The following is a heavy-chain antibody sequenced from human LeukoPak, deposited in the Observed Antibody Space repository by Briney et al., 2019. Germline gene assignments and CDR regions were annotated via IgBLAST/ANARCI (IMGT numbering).Heavy chain of an antibody. V-gene: IGHV4-4*09. J-gene: IGHJ2*01. D-gene: IGHD2-8*02. CDR3: ARQPLLGSYWFFAL. CDR2: IYTSGST. Sequence: SETLSLTCSVSGASIRSYYWSWIRQPPGKGLEWIGYIYTSGSTNHNPSLKGRGSLSMETSKNHFSLTLSSVTAADTAVYYCARQPLLGSYWFFALWGRGTLVTVSS. CDR1: GASIRSYY.